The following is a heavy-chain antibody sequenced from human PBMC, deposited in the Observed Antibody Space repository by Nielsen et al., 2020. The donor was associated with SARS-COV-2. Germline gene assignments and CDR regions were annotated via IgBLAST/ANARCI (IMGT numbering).Heavy chain of an antibody. D-gene: IGHD3-3*01. V-gene: IGHV3-21*01. Sequence: GESLKISCAASGFTFSSYSMNWVRQAPGKGLEWVSSISSSSSYIYYADSVKGRFTISRDNAKNSLYLQMNSLRAGDTAVYYCAIIWSGYTDAFDIWGQGTMVTV. CDR2: ISSSSSYI. J-gene: IGHJ3*02. CDR1: GFTFSSYS. CDR3: AIIWSGYTDAFDI.